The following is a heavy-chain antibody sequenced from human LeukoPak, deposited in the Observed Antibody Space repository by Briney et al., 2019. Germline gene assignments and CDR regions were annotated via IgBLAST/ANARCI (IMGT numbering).Heavy chain of an antibody. CDR2: IYYSGST. Sequence: PSETLSLTCTVPGGSISSGGYYWSWIRQHPGKGLEWIGYIYYSGSTYYNPSLKSRVTISVDTSKNQFSLKLSSVTAADTAVYYCARVGRDYYDSSGYSFDYWGQGTLVTVSS. D-gene: IGHD3-22*01. V-gene: IGHV4-31*03. CDR3: ARVGRDYYDSSGYSFDY. J-gene: IGHJ4*02. CDR1: GGSISSGGYY.